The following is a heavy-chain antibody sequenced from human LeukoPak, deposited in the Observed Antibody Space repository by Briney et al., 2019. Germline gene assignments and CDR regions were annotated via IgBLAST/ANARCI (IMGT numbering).Heavy chain of an antibody. D-gene: IGHD1-26*01. CDR3: ARDPATTRLYYYYMDV. CDR1: GYTFTGYY. Sequence: ASVKVSCKASGYTFTGYYMHWVRQAPGQGLEWMGWINPNSGGTNYAQKFQGRVTMTRDTSISTAYMELSRLRSDDTAVYYCARDPATTRLYYYYMDVWGKGTTVTVSS. V-gene: IGHV1-2*02. J-gene: IGHJ6*03. CDR2: INPNSGGT.